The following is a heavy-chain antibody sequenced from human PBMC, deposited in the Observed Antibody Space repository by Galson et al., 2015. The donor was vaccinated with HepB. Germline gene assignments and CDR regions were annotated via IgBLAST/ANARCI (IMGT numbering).Heavy chain of an antibody. CDR3: ALVYYYDSSGLPEHYFDY. J-gene: IGHJ4*02. CDR1: GYTFTGYY. CDR2: INPNSGGT. D-gene: IGHD3-22*01. V-gene: IGHV1-2*02. Sequence: SVKVSCKASGYTFTGYYMHWVRQAPGQGLEWMGWINPNSGGTNYAQKFQGGVTMTRDTSISTAYMELSRLRSDDTAVYYCALVYYYDSSGLPEHYFDYWGQGTLVTVSS.